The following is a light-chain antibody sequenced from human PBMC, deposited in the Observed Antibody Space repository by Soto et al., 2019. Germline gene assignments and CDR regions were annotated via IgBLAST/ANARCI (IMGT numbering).Light chain of an antibody. J-gene: IGKJ2*01. CDR3: QQYKSFPYT. CDR2: DAS. Sequence: DIQMTQSPSTLSASVGDRVTITCRASQSISNWFAWYQQKPGKAPKFLIYDASSLETGVPSRFSGSGSGTEFTLTINSLQPDDFATYYCQQYKSFPYTFGQGTKLEIK. V-gene: IGKV1-5*01. CDR1: QSISNW.